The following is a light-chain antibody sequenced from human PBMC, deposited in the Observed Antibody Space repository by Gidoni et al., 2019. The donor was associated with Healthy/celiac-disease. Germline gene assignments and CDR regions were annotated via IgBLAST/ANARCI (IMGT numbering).Light chain of an antibody. Sequence: DIQMTQSPSTLSASVGDRVTITCRASQSISSRLAWYQQKPGKAPKLLIYDAASLESGVPSRFSRSGSGTEFTLTISSLQPDDFATYYCQQYNSYSWTFGQGTKVEIK. J-gene: IGKJ1*01. CDR3: QQYNSYSWT. CDR1: QSISSR. CDR2: DAA. V-gene: IGKV1-5*01.